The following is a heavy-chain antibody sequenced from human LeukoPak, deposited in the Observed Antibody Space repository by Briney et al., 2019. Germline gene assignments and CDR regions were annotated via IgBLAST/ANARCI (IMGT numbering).Heavy chain of an antibody. CDR3: ATQGVNKIFDY. CDR2: IIPIFGTA. CDR1: GGTFSSYA. J-gene: IGHJ4*02. Sequence: SVKVSCKASGGTFSSYAISWVRQAPGQGLEWMGGIIPIFGTANYAQKFQGRVTITTDESTSTAYMELRSLRSDDTAVYYCATQGVNKIFDYWGQGTLVTVSS. D-gene: IGHD3-10*01. V-gene: IGHV1-69*05.